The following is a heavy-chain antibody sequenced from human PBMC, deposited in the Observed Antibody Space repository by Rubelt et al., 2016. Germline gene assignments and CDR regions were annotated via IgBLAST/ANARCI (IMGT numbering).Heavy chain of an antibody. V-gene: IGHV4-59*01. CDR3: AREVPATYFDY. J-gene: IGHJ4*02. Sequence: QVQLQESGPGLVKPSETLSLTCTVSGGSISSYYWSWIRQPPGKGLEWIGYIYYSGSTNYNPSLKSRVTISVDTSKNQFSLKLSSVTAADTAVYYCAREVPATYFDYWGQGTLVTVSS. CDR2: IYYSGST. CDR1: GGSISSYY. D-gene: IGHD2-2*01.